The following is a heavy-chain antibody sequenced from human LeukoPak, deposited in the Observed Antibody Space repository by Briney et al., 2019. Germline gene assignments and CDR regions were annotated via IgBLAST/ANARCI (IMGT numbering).Heavy chain of an antibody. D-gene: IGHD3-3*02. CDR1: GGSISNYY. J-gene: IGHJ4*02. Sequence: SETLSLTCIVSGGSISNYYWSWIRQPPGKGLEWIGEVNPSGITNYNPSLKSRVTISQDTSKNQFSLKLSSVTAADTAVYHCVRCISYYFDYWGPGNLVTVSS. V-gene: IGHV4-34*01. CDR3: VRCISYYFDY. CDR2: VNPSGIT.